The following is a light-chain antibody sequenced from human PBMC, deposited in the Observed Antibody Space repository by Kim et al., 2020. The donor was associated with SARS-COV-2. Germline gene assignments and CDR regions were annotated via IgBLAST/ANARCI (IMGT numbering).Light chain of an antibody. J-gene: IGKJ4*01. CDR2: KAS. CDR3: QQYHSSPLT. V-gene: IGKV1-5*03. CDR1: HDISRW. Sequence: LSASVGDRVTITCRASHDISRWLAWYQQKPGKAPKVLIYKASSLESGVPSRFSGSGSGTEFTLTISSLQPDDLASYYCQQYHSSPLTFGGGTKVDIK.